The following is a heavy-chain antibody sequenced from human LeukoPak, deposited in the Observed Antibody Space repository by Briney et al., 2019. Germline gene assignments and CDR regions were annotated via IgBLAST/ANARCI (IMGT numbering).Heavy chain of an antibody. CDR2: ISSSGSTI. J-gene: IGHJ4*02. D-gene: IGHD5-18*01. V-gene: IGHV3-48*03. Sequence: PGGSLRLSCAASGFTFSSYELNWVRQAPGKGLEWVSYISSSGSTIKYADSVKGRFTISRGSAKNSLYLQMNSLRAEDTAVYYCAKLLLNTRGYSYGPYYFDYWGQGTLVTVSS. CDR1: GFTFSSYE. CDR3: AKLLLNTRGYSYGPYYFDY.